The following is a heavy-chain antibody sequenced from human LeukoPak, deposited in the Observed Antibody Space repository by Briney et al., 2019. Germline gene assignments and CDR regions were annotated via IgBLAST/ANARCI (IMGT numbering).Heavy chain of an antibody. D-gene: IGHD6-13*01. CDR2: IYYSGST. CDR1: GGSISTYY. Sequence: SETLSLTCTVSGGSISTYYWSWIPQPPGKGREWIGDIYYSGSTNYNPSLKRRVNISVDTSKNQFSLRLNSVTAADTAVYYCARGVSSSWYPIDYWGQGTLVTVSS. CDR3: ARGVSSSWYPIDY. V-gene: IGHV4-59*01. J-gene: IGHJ4*02.